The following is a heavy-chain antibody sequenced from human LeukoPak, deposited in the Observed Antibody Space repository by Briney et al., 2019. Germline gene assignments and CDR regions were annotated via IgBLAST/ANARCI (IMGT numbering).Heavy chain of an antibody. Sequence: GGCLRLSCSASGFTFSDYAMHWVRQAPGKGLEYVSTISIDGGSKYYADSVKGRFTISRDNSKNTLSLQMSSLRVEDTAIYYCVKDQEYSYDYWGQGTLVTVSS. D-gene: IGHD5-18*01. CDR2: ISIDGGSK. CDR3: VKDQEYSYDY. J-gene: IGHJ4*02. CDR1: GFTFSDYA. V-gene: IGHV3-64D*08.